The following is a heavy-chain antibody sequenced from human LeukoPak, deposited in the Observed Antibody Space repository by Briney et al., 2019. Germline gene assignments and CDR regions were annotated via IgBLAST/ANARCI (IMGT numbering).Heavy chain of an antibody. CDR2: ISSSGSTI. CDR3: ARGAAMVPGGMDV. CDR1: GFTFSSYE. V-gene: IGHV3-48*03. Sequence: GGSLRLSCAASGFTFSSYEMNWVRQAPEKGLEWVSYISSSGSTIYYADSVKGRFTISRDNAKNSLYLQMNSLRAEDTAVYYCARGAAMVPGGMDVWGKGTTVTVSS. J-gene: IGHJ6*04. D-gene: IGHD5-18*01.